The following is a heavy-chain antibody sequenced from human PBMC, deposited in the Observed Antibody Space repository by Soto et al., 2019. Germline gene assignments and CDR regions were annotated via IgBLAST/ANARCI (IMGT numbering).Heavy chain of an antibody. V-gene: IGHV1-69*13. D-gene: IGHD3-22*01. CDR2: IIPIFGTA. Sequence: SVKVSCKASGGTFSSYAISWVRQAPGQGLEWMGGIIPIFGTANYAQKFQGRVTITADESTSTAYVELSSLRSEDTAVYYCARAGQDSSGYFPLYYGMDVWGQGTTVTVSS. CDR1: GGTFSSYA. J-gene: IGHJ6*02. CDR3: ARAGQDSSGYFPLYYGMDV.